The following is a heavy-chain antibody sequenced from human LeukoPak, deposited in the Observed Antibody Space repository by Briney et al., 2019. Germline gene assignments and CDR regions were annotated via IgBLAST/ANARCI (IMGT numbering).Heavy chain of an antibody. CDR1: GYTFTSYD. Sequence: ASVKVSCKASGYTFTSYDINWVRQATGQGLEWMGWMNPNSGNTGYAQKFQGRITMTRNTSISTAYMELSSLRSEDTAVYYCARVGGAKGHGGVTYGGKEPLFTVSS. CDR3: ARVGGAKGHGGVTY. D-gene: IGHD1-26*01. J-gene: IGHJ4*02. V-gene: IGHV1-8*01. CDR2: MNPNSGNT.